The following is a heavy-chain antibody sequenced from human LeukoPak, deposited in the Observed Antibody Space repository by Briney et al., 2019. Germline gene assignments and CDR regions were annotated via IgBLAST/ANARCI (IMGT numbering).Heavy chain of an antibody. J-gene: IGHJ6*04. CDR3: ATPSRLLDV. V-gene: IGHV1-69*05. CDR2: IIPIYGTI. D-gene: IGHD6-6*01. Sequence: SVKVSCKAPGGTFSSYVITWVRQAPGQGLEWMGGIIPIYGTIDYAQKFQVRLTITMDEGTTTSHMEWTSLTSEFTAVYYCATPSRLLDVWGKGTTVIVSS. CDR1: GGTFSSYV.